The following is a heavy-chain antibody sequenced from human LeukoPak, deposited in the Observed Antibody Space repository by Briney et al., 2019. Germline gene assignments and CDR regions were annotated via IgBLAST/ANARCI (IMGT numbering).Heavy chain of an antibody. CDR3: AKASKVVPAAYFDY. V-gene: IGHV3-30*02. Sequence: DSVKGRFTISRDNSKNTLYLQMNSLRAEDTAVYYCAKASKVVPAAYFDYRGQGTLVTVSS. D-gene: IGHD2-2*01. J-gene: IGHJ4*02.